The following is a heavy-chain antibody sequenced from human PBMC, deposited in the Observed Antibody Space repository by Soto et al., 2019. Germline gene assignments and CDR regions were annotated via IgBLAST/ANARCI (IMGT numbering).Heavy chain of an antibody. D-gene: IGHD3-10*01. J-gene: IGHJ6*02. CDR3: ARAVRSGSYLYYYYGMDV. Sequence: EVQVVESGGGLVQPGGSLRLSCAASGFTFSSYWMHWVRQAPGKGLVWVSRINSDGSSTSYADSVKGRFTISRDNAKNTLYLQMNSLRAVDTAVYYCARAVRSGSYLYYYYGMDVWGQGTTDTVSS. CDR1: GFTFSSYW. CDR2: INSDGSST. V-gene: IGHV3-74*01.